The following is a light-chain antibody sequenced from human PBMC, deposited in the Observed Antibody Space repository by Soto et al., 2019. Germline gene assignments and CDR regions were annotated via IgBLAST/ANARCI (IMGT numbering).Light chain of an antibody. CDR2: GAS. CDR3: QQYNNWPIT. V-gene: IGKV3-15*01. CDR1: QSVSRN. J-gene: IGKJ5*01. Sequence: EIVMTQSPATLSLSPGERATLSCRASQSVSRNLAWYQQKPGQAPRLLIYGASTRATGIPARFSGSGSGTEFTLTISSLQSEDFAVYYCQQYNNWPITFGQGTRLEIK.